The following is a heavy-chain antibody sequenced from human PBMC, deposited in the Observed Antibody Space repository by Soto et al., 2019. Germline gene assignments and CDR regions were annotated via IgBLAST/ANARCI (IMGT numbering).Heavy chain of an antibody. J-gene: IGHJ4*02. CDR3: ARDNGVVQFDY. Sequence: ASVKVSCKASGYTFTSYFLHGVAQAPGQGLEWMGIINPSGGSTNYAQKFQGRVTMTRDTSTSTVYMELSSLRSDDTAVYYCARDNGVVQFDYWGQGTLVTVSS. CDR2: INPSGGST. CDR1: GYTFTSYF. V-gene: IGHV1-46*01. D-gene: IGHD1-1*01.